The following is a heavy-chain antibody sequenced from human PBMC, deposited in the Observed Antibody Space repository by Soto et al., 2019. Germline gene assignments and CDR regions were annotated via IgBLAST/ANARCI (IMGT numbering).Heavy chain of an antibody. CDR3: ARGRLLRRFGESSAFDP. J-gene: IGHJ5*02. CDR1: GYTFTGYY. CDR2: INPNSGGT. D-gene: IGHD3-10*01. Sequence: ASVKVSCKASGYTFTGYYMHWARQAPGQGLEWMGWINPNSGGTNYAQKFQGRVTMTRDTSISTAYMELSRLRSDDTAVYYCARGRLLRRFGESSAFDPWGQGTLVTVSS. V-gene: IGHV1-2*02.